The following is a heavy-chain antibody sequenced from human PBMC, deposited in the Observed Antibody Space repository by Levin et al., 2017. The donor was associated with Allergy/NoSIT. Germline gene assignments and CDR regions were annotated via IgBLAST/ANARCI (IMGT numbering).Heavy chain of an antibody. CDR2: VTGSGTII. V-gene: IGHV3-48*03. J-gene: IGHJ3*01. Sequence: QAGGSLRLSCAASGFSLSNFEINWVRQAPGKGLEWLSYVTGSGTIIYYADSVKGRFTISRDNAKNSLYLQMNSLRADDTAVYYCAREQEDSTTYSGLDLWGQGTAVVVSS. CDR3: AREQEDSTTYSGLDL. D-gene: IGHD1-26*01. CDR1: GFSLSNFE.